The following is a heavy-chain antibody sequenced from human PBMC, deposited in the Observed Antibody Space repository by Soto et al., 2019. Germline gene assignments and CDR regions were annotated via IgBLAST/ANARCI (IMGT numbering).Heavy chain of an antibody. Sequence: VESLKISCKGSGYSFTSYWIGWVRQMPGKGLEWMGIIYPGDSDTRYSPSFQGQVTISADKSISTAYLQWSSLKASDTAMYYCARPMLYGDYPPYFDYWGQGTLVTVSS. D-gene: IGHD4-17*01. CDR2: IYPGDSDT. V-gene: IGHV5-51*01. J-gene: IGHJ4*02. CDR1: GYSFTSYW. CDR3: ARPMLYGDYPPYFDY.